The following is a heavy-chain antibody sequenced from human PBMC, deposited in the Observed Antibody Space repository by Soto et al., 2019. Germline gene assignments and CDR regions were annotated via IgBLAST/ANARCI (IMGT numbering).Heavy chain of an antibody. Sequence: GGSLRLSCAASGFTFSSYAMSWVRQAPGKGLEWVSAISGSGGSTYYADSVKGRFTISRDNSKNTLYLQMNSLRAEDTAVYYCAKGSVGDYYDSSGYYYVLGYWGQGTLVTVSS. J-gene: IGHJ4*02. CDR2: ISGSGGST. CDR3: AKGSVGDYYDSSGYYYVLGY. D-gene: IGHD3-22*01. V-gene: IGHV3-23*01. CDR1: GFTFSSYA.